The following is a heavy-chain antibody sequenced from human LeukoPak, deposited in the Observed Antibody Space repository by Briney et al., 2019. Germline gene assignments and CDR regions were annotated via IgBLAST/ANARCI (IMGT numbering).Heavy chain of an antibody. CDR1: GGSISSYY. J-gene: IGHJ4*02. Sequence: TSETLSLTCTVSGGSISSYYWSWIRQPAGKGLEWIGRIYTSGSTNYNPSLKSRVTISVDTSKNQFSLKLSSVTAADTAVYYCARASGYCSSTSCYPFDYWGQGTLVTVSS. D-gene: IGHD2-2*01. V-gene: IGHV4-4*07. CDR3: ARASGYCSSTSCYPFDY. CDR2: IYTSGST.